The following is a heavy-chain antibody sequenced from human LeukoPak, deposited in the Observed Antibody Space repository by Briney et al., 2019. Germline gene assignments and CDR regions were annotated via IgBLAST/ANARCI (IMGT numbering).Heavy chain of an antibody. D-gene: IGHD1-1*01. V-gene: IGHV4-31*03. CDR1: GGSISSGGYY. J-gene: IGHJ4*02. CDR3: ARDDNWNDKD. CDR2: IHYSGST. Sequence: SETLSLTCTVSGGSISSGGYYWSWIRQHPGKGLEWIGYIHYSGSTYYNPSLKSRVTISVDTSKNQFSLKLSSVTAADTAVYYCARDDNWNDKDWGQGTLVTVSS.